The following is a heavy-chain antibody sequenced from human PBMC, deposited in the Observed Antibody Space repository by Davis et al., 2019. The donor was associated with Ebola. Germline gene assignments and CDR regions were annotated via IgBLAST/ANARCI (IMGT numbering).Heavy chain of an antibody. CDR2: ISYDGSNK. CDR3: AKDLYGDSPGDLYYYYYGMDV. D-gene: IGHD4-17*01. J-gene: IGHJ6*02. Sequence: GGSLRLSCATSGFTFSGYGMHWVRQAPGKGLDWVAVISYDGSNKYYADSVKGRFTISRDNSKNTLYLQMNSLRAEDTAVYYCAKDLYGDSPGDLYYYYYGMDVWGQGTTVTVSS. CDR1: GFTFSGYG. V-gene: IGHV3-30*18.